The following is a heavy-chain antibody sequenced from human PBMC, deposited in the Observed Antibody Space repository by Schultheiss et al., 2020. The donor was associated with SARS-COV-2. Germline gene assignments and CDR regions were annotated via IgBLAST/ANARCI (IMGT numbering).Heavy chain of an antibody. J-gene: IGHJ4*02. V-gene: IGHV4-31*03. Sequence: SETLSLTCTVSGGSISSGGYYWTWIRQHPGKGLEWIGYISYSGSTYYNPSLKSRVTISVDTSKNQFSLKLSSVTAADTAVYYCARGITMIVGPYDYWGQGTLVTVSS. CDR1: GGSISSGGYY. CDR2: ISYSGST. CDR3: ARGITMIVGPYDY. D-gene: IGHD3-22*01.